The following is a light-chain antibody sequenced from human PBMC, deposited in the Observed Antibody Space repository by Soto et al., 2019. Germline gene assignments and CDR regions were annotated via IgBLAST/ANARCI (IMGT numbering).Light chain of an antibody. CDR3: QSYDSSLSGYV. Sequence: QSVLTQPPSVSGAPGQRVTISCTGSSSNIGAGYDVHWYQQLPGTAPKLLIYGNSNRPSGVPDRFSGSKSGTSASLAITGLQAEDEDDYYGQSYDSSLSGYVFVTGTKLTVL. J-gene: IGLJ1*01. CDR1: SSNIGAGYD. CDR2: GNS. V-gene: IGLV1-40*01.